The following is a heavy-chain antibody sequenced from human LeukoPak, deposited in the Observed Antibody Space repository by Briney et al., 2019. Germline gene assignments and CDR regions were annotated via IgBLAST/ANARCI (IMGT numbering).Heavy chain of an antibody. CDR2: TYYRSKWYN. CDR1: GDSVSSNSAA. Sequence: SQTLSLTCAISGDSVSSNSAAWNWIRQSASRGLQWLGRTYYRSKWYNDYAVSVKSRITINPDTSKNQFSLQLNSVTPEDTAVYYCAREGQQLVRGGFDYWGQGTLVTVSS. V-gene: IGHV6-1*01. CDR3: AREGQQLVRGGFDY. D-gene: IGHD6-13*01. J-gene: IGHJ4*02.